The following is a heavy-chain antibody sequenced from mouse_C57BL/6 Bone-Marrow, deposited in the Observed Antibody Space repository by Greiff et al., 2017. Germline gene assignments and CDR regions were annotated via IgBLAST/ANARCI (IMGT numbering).Heavy chain of an antibody. V-gene: IGHV1-59*01. D-gene: IGHD1-1*02. CDR1: GYTFTSYW. CDR2: IDPSASYT. J-gene: IGHJ4*01. Sequence: QVQLQQPGAELVRPGTSVKLSCKASGYTFTSYWMHWVKQTPGQGLEWIGVIDPSASYTTYNQKFKGKAILTVDTSSSTAYMQLSSLTSEDSAVYNCARWGCLWYYYTMDYWGQGTSVTVSS. CDR3: ARWGCLWYYYTMDY.